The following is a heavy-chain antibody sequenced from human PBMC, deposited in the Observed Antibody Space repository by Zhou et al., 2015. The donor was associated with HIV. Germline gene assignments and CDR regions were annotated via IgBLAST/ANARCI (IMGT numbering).Heavy chain of an antibody. V-gene: IGHV1-46*01. Sequence: QVQLVQSGAEVKKPGSSVKVSCKASGYTFTSYYMHWVRQAPGQGLEWMGIINPSGGSTSYAQKFQGRVTMTRDTSTSTVYMELSSLRSEDTAVYYCARTEYYDFWSGSKGMDVWGQGTTVTVSS. CDR3: ARTEYYDFWSGSKGMDV. J-gene: IGHJ6*02. D-gene: IGHD3-3*01. CDR2: INPSGGST. CDR1: GYTFTSYY.